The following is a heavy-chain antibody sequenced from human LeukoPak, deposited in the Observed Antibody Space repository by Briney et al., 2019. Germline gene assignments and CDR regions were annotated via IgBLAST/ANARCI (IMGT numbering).Heavy chain of an antibody. V-gene: IGHV3-23*01. CDR3: AGRVTGYSSGYVY. CDR1: GITFSNYA. CDR2: ISGSAHKI. Sequence: GSLRLSCVASGITFSNYAVSWVRQAPEKGLDWVSVISGSAHKIRYADSVKGRFTISRDNSENIVCLQMNNLRAEDTAVYYCAGRVTGYSSGYVYWGQGTLVTVSS. D-gene: IGHD5-18*01. J-gene: IGHJ4*02.